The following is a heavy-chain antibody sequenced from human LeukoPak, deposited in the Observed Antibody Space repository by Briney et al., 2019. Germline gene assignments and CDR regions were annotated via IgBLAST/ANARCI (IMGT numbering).Heavy chain of an antibody. CDR2: ISSSGSTI. V-gene: IGHV3-11*01. CDR3: ARVLAAGTRALVY. CDR1: GFTFSDYY. D-gene: IGHD6-13*01. J-gene: IGHJ4*02. Sequence: PGGSLRLSCAASGFTFSDYYMSWIRQAPGKGLEWVSYISSSGSTIYYADSVKGRFTISRDNAKNSLYLQMNSLRAEDTAVYYCARVLAAGTRALVYWGQGTLVTVSS.